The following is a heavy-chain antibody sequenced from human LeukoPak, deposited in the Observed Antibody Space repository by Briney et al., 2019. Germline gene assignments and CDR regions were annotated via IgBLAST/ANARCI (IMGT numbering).Heavy chain of an antibody. CDR3: ARALRDGYNRGIDY. J-gene: IGHJ4*02. Sequence: PGGSLRLSCAASGFTVSSNYMTWVRQAPGKGLEWVSVIYSGGSILYADSVKGRFTISRDNSKNTLYLQMNSLRAEDMAVYYCARALRDGYNRGIDYWGQGTLVTVSS. CDR1: GFTVSSNY. D-gene: IGHD5-24*01. CDR2: IYSGGSI. V-gene: IGHV3-66*01.